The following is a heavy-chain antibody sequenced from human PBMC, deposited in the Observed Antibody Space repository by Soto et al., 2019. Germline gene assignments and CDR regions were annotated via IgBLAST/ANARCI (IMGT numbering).Heavy chain of an antibody. Sequence: QVQMVQSGAEVKKPGASVKVSYKGSGYTFTANYIQWVRQAPGQGLEWMGWINPHSGDTTYAQKFLGRITLTRDTSIATAYMELTRLTSDDTAVYFCAREGSGWKYFDYWGQGSLVTVPS. D-gene: IGHD6-19*01. J-gene: IGHJ4*02. CDR2: INPHSGDT. CDR1: GYTFTANY. V-gene: IGHV1-2*02. CDR3: AREGSGWKYFDY.